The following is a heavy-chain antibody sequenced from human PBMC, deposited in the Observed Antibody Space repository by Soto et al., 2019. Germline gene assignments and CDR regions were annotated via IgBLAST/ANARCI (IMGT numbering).Heavy chain of an antibody. CDR1: GGSISSGGYS. J-gene: IGHJ4*02. Sequence: PSETLSLTCAVSGGSISSGGYSWSWIRQPPGKGLEWIGYIYHSGSTYYNPSLKSRVTISVDRSKNQFSLKLSSVTAADTAVYYCARHNTIFDRPEYYFDYWGQGTLVTVSS. CDR2: IYHSGST. V-gene: IGHV4-30-2*01. D-gene: IGHD3-3*01. CDR3: ARHNTIFDRPEYYFDY.